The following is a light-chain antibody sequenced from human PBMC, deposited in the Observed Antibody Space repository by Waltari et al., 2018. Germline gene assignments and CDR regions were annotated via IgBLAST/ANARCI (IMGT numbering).Light chain of an antibody. J-gene: IGKJ5*01. CDR3: QQSSSSPIT. CDR1: QTISNS. Sequence: DIQMTQSPSSLSASVGDRVTITCRASQTISNSLDWYQQKPGKAPKLLIYGSFILQSGVPSRFRCSGSGTDFTLTISSLQPEDFATYYCQQSSSSPITFGQGTRLEIK. V-gene: IGKV1-39*01. CDR2: GSF.